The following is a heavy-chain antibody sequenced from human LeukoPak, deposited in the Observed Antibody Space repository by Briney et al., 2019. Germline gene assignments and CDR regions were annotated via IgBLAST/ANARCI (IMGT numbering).Heavy chain of an antibody. V-gene: IGHV4-34*01. CDR1: GGSFSGYY. CDR2: INHSGST. CDR3: ARIRQSKPNYYGMDV. J-gene: IGHJ6*02. Sequence: SETLSLTCAVYGGSFSGYYWSWIRQPPGKGLEWIGEINHSGSTNYNPSLKSRVIISVDTSKNQFSLKLSSVTAADTAVYYCARIRQSKPNYYGMDVWGQGTTVTVSS.